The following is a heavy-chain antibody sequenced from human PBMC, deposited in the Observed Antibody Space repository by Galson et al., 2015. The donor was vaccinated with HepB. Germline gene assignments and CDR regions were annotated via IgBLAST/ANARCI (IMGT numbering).Heavy chain of an antibody. CDR1: GLTFSSYA. Sequence: SLRLSCAASGLTFSSYAMSWVRQAPGKGLEWVSTISGSAGSTYYADSVKGRFTISRDNSKNTLYLQMNSLRVEDTAVYYCAKDLLANRGGSGSYSFDYWGQGTLVTVSS. CDR3: AKDLLANRGGSGSYSFDY. V-gene: IGHV3-23*01. D-gene: IGHD3-10*01. CDR2: ISGSAGST. J-gene: IGHJ4*02.